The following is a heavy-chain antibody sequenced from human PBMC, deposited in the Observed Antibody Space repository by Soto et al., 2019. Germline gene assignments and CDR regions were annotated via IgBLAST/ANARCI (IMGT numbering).Heavy chain of an antibody. CDR1: GFTFSSYA. Sequence: EVHLLESGGGLVQPGGSLRLSCAASGFTFSSYAMNWVRQAPGKGLEWVSTIGGSGSSTYYADSVKGRFTISRDNSKSTLDLQMSSLRAEDTALYYCAKDVGHGTMDYWGQGTLVTASS. CDR2: IGGSGSST. V-gene: IGHV3-23*01. CDR3: AKDVGHGTMDY. J-gene: IGHJ4*02. D-gene: IGHD3-10*01.